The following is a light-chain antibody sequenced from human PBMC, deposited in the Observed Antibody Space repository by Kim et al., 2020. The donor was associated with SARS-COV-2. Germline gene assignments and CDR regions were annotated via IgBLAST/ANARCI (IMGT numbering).Light chain of an antibody. J-gene: IGKJ2*01. Sequence: PGERATLSCRASQSVTNNYLAWYQQKPGQAPRPLIYGASNRAIGIPDRFSGSGSGTDFSLTISRLEPGDSAVYYCQQCGGSPMYTFGQGTKLEI. CDR3: QQCGGSPMYT. CDR1: QSVTNNY. V-gene: IGKV3-20*01. CDR2: GAS.